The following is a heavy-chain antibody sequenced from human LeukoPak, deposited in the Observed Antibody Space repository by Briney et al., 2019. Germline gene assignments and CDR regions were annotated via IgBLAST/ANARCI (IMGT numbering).Heavy chain of an antibody. CDR3: ARGGGDFYYMDV. CDR1: GFTFSSYE. J-gene: IGHJ6*03. Sequence: GSLRLSCAASGFTFSSYEMNWVRQAPGKGLEWIGEINHGGSTSYNPSLKTRVIISVDTSKNQFSLKLSSVTAADTAVYYCARGGGDFYYMDVWDIGTTVTVSS. V-gene: IGHV4-34*01. D-gene: IGHD1-26*01. CDR2: INHGGST.